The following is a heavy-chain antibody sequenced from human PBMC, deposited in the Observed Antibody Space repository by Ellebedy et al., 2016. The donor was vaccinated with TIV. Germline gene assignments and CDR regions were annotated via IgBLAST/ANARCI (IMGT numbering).Heavy chain of an antibody. J-gene: IGHJ3*02. CDR3: ARQEMATIGDSFDI. D-gene: IGHD5-24*01. Sequence: AASVKVSCKASGGTFSSYAITWVRQAPGQGLEWMGWINPNSGDTNYAQKFQGWVTMTRDTSITTAYMELSRLRSDDTAVYYCARQEMATIGDSFDIWGPGTMVTVSS. V-gene: IGHV1-2*04. CDR2: INPNSGDT. CDR1: GGTFSSYA.